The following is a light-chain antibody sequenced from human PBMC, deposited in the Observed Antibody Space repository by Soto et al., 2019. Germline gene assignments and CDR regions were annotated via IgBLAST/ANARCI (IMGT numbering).Light chain of an antibody. Sequence: EIVLTQSPATLSLSPGEIATLSCRASQSVSSYLAWYQQKPGQAPRLLIYDASNRATGIPARFSGSGSGTDFTPTISSLEPEDFAVYYCQQRSNWLYTFGQGTKLEIK. V-gene: IGKV3-11*01. CDR2: DAS. CDR3: QQRSNWLYT. J-gene: IGKJ2*01. CDR1: QSVSSY.